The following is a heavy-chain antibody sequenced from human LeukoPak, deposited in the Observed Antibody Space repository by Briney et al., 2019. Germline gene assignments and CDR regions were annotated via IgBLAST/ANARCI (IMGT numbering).Heavy chain of an antibody. J-gene: IGHJ4*02. CDR2: MNPNSGNT. CDR1: GYTLTSYD. Sequence: GASVKVSCMASGYTLTSYDINWVRQATGQGLEWMGWMNPNSGNTGYAQKFQGRVTMTRNTSISTAYMELSSLRSEDTAVYYCARWPRMVRGVIRPHSYFDYWGQGTLVTVSS. D-gene: IGHD3-10*01. V-gene: IGHV1-8*01. CDR3: ARWPRMVRGVIRPHSYFDY.